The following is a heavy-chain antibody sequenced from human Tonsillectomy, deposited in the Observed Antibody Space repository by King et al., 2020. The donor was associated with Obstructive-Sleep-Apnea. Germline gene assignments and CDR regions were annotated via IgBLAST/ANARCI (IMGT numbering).Heavy chain of an antibody. J-gene: IGHJ5*02. CDR3: ARDYTLDPMLTGPGWFDP. V-gene: IGHV1-3*01. CDR1: GYTFTSYA. D-gene: IGHD3-9*01. Sequence: VQLVQSGAEVKKPGASVKVSCKASGYTFTSYAMHWVRQAPGQRLEWMGWINAGNGNTKYSQKFQGRVTITRDTSASTAYMELSSLRSEDTAVYYCARDYTLDPMLTGPGWFDPWGQGTLVTVSS. CDR2: INAGNGNT.